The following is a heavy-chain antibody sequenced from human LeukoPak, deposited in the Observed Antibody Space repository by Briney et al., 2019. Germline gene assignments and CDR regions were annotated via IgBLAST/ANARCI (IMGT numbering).Heavy chain of an antibody. V-gene: IGHV3-23*01. CDR2: INGSGGST. CDR1: GFTFSSYA. D-gene: IGHD1-26*01. Sequence: PGGSLRLSCAASGFTFSSYAMSWVRQAPGKGLEWVSAINGSGGSTYYADSVKGRFTISRDNSKNTLYLQMNSLRAEDTAVYYCAKGTHIVGATGVDYWGQGTLVTVSS. CDR3: AKGTHIVGATGVDY. J-gene: IGHJ4*02.